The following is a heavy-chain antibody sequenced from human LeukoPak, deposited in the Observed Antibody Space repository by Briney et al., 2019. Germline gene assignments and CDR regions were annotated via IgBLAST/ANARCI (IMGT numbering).Heavy chain of an antibody. CDR3: VRLTCSGSSCSGGGAFDV. D-gene: IGHD2-2*01. CDR2: IFYNGGS. V-gene: IGHV4-59*12. CDR1: GASISNYY. Sequence: SETLSLTCTVSGASISNYYWSWIRQTPEKGLEWIGYIFYNGGSYYSPSLQSRLTISVDTSQKQFSLKMSSVTAADTAVYYCVRLTCSGSSCSGGGAFDVWGQGTVVTVSS. J-gene: IGHJ3*01.